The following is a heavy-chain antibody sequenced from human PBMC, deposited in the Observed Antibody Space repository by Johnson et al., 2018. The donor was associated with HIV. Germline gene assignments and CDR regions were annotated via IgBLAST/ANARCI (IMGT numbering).Heavy chain of an antibody. D-gene: IGHD1-7*01. V-gene: IGHV3-7*01. CDR1: GFTFSSYW. CDR3: ARTKLELREGAFDI. CDR2: IKQGGSEK. Sequence: VQLVESGGGLVKPGGSLRLSCVASGFTFSSYWMSWVRQAPGKGLEWVANIKQGGSEKYYVDSVKGRFTISRDNAKNSMSLQMNSLRAEDTAVYYCARTKLELREGAFDIWGQGTMVTVSS. J-gene: IGHJ3*02.